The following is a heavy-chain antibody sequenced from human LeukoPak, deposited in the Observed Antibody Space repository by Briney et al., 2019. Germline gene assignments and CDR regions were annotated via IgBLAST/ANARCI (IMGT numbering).Heavy chain of an antibody. Sequence: PGGSLRLSCAASGFAFGDFWMSWVRQTPGKGLESVATIKQDGSAKEYVDSVKGRFTISRDNAKNSLYLQMNSLRAEDTAVYYCARDDYRYCGSGSSLALDAFDIWGQGTMVTVSS. CDR2: IKQDGSAK. V-gene: IGHV3-7*01. CDR1: GFAFGDFW. D-gene: IGHD3-10*01. J-gene: IGHJ3*02. CDR3: ARDDYRYCGSGSSLALDAFDI.